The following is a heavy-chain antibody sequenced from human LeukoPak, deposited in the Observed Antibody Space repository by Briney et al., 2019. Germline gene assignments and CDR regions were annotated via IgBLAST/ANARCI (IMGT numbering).Heavy chain of an antibody. D-gene: IGHD3-10*01. J-gene: IGHJ6*03. CDR2: IYSGGST. V-gene: IGHV3-66*01. CDR1: GFTFSNAW. CDR3: ARDLVWFGEPKGYYNYMDV. Sequence: PGGSLRLSCATSGFTFSNAWMTWVRQAPGKGLEWVSLIYSGGSTYYADSVKGRFTISRDNSKNTLYLQMNSLRAEDTAVYYCARDLVWFGEPKGYYNYMDVWGKGTTVTVSS.